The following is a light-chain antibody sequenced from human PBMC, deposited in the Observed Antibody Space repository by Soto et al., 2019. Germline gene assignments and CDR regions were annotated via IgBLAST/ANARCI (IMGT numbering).Light chain of an antibody. Sequence: DLQMTQSPSSVSASVGDRVTITCRASQDISSWLAWYQHKPGKAPSLLIYAASSLQSGVPSRFRGSVSGTDFALTIAGLESEDFATYYCQQANSFPLTVGGGTKVEIK. V-gene: IGKV1D-12*01. CDR1: QDISSW. CDR3: QQANSFPLT. CDR2: AAS. J-gene: IGKJ4*01.